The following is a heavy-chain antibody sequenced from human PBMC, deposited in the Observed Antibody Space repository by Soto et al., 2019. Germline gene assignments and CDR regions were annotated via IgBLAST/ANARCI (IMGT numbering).Heavy chain of an antibody. CDR3: ARESEDLTSNFDY. V-gene: IGHV3-21*06. CDR1: GFIFTRYS. CDR2: ISSTTNYI. J-gene: IGHJ4*02. Sequence: LRLSCAASGFIFTRYSMNWVRQAPGKGLEWVSSISSTTNYIYYGDSMKGRFTISRDNAKNSLYLEMNSLRAEDTAVYYCARESEDLTSNFDYWGQGTLVTISS.